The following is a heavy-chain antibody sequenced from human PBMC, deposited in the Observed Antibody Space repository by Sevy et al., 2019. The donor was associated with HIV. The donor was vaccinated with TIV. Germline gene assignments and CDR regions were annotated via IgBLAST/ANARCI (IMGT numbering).Heavy chain of an antibody. CDR3: ARDGGVTGDGYNWFDP. D-gene: IGHD7-27*01. J-gene: IGHJ5*02. CDR2: IWYDGSNK. CDR1: GFTFSSYG. V-gene: IGHV3-33*01. Sequence: GGSLRLSCAASGFTFSSYGMHWVRQAPGKGLEWVAVIWYDGSNKYYADSVKGRFTISRDNSKNTLYLQMNSLRAEDTAVYYCARDGGVTGDGYNWFDPWGQGTLVTVSS.